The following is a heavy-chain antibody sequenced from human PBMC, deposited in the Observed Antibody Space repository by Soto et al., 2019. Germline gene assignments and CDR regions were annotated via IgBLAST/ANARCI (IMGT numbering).Heavy chain of an antibody. V-gene: IGHV3-30*18. CDR3: AKALSFTSSALDS. D-gene: IGHD2-2*01. Sequence: QVQLVESGGGVVRPGTSLTLACAASGFTFSGIAMHWVRQAPGKGLEWVAVVSYDATNKFYGESVKGRFTVSRDNSKHTLYRHMTSLRPEDTATYYCAKALSFTSSALDSWGQGSLVIVS. J-gene: IGHJ5*02. CDR2: VSYDATNK. CDR1: GFTFSGIA.